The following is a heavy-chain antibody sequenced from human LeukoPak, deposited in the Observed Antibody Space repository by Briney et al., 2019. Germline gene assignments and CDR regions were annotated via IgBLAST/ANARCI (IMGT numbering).Heavy chain of an antibody. CDR3: ARIRSPIPQYSSGWPYYFDY. CDR1: GGSFSGYY. J-gene: IGHJ4*02. D-gene: IGHD6-19*01. V-gene: IGHV4-34*01. CDR2: INHSGST. Sequence: PSETLSLTCAAYGGSFSGYYWSWIRQPPGKGLEWIGEINHSGSTNYNPSLKSRVTISVDTSKNQFSLKLSSVTAADTAVYYCARIRSPIPQYSSGWPYYFDYWGQGTLVTVSS.